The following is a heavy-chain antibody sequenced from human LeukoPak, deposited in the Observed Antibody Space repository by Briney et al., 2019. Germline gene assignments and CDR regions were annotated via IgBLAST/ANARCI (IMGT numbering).Heavy chain of an antibody. J-gene: IGHJ3*02. CDR1: GFTFSSYG. CDR3: TKDLGSGYDSEAFDI. Sequence: GGSLRLSCAASGFTFSSYGMHWVRQAPGKGLEWVAFIRDDGSNKYYADSVKGRFTISRDNSKNTLYLQMNSLRAEDTAVYYCTKDLGSGYDSEAFDIWGQGTMVPVSS. V-gene: IGHV3-30*02. CDR2: IRDDGSNK. D-gene: IGHD5-12*01.